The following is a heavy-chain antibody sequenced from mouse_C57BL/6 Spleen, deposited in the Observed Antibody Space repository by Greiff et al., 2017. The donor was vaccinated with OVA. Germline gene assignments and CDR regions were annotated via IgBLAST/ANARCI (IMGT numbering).Heavy chain of an antibody. J-gene: IGHJ2*01. Sequence: EVQVVESGPGMVKPSQSLSLTCTVTGYSITSGYDWHWIRHFPGNKLEWMGYISYSGSTNYNPSLKSRISITHDTSKNHFFLKLNSVTTEDTATYYCARDRVRGYFDYWGQGTTLTVSS. CDR1: GYSITSGYD. V-gene: IGHV3-1*01. CDR3: ARDRVRGYFDY. D-gene: IGHD3-1*01. CDR2: ISYSGST.